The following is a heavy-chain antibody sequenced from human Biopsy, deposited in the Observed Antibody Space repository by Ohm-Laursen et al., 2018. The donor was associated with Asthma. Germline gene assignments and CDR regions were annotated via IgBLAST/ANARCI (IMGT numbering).Heavy chain of an antibody. J-gene: IGHJ3*02. Sequence: SLSLSCTASGFTVRTNGMSWVRQPPGKGLEWVSVIYSGGGTYYADSVQGRVTISRDNSKNPLSLQMNSLRAEDTAVYYCTRAYGGSFFSGSFDIWGQGTMVTVSS. V-gene: IGHV3-53*01. CDR3: TRAYGGSFFSGSFDI. CDR2: IYSGGGT. D-gene: IGHD4-23*01. CDR1: GFTVRTNG.